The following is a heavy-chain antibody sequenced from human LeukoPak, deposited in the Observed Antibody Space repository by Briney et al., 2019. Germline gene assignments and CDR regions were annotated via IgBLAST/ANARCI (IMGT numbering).Heavy chain of an antibody. CDR1: GYTFTSYA. CDR2: INAGNGNT. D-gene: IGHD6-13*01. J-gene: IGHJ4*02. Sequence: ASVKVSCKASGYTFTSYAMHWVRQAPGQRLGWMGWINAGNGNTKYSQEFQGRVTITRDTSASTAYMELSSLRSEDMAVYYCARDGSSSWSNNLDYWGQGTLVTVSS. CDR3: ARDGSSSWSNNLDY. V-gene: IGHV1-3*03.